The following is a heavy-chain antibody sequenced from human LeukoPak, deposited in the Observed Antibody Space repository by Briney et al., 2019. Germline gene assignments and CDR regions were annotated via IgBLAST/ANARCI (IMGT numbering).Heavy chain of an antibody. D-gene: IGHD3-22*01. Sequence: SETLSLTCTVSGGSISSSSYYWGWIRQPPGKGLEWFGSIYYSGSTYYNPSLKSRVTISVDTSKNQFSLKLSSVTAPDTALYYCSRHPGYYDSSGYYTETFDYWGQGTLVTVSS. J-gene: IGHJ4*02. V-gene: IGHV4-39*01. CDR3: SRHPGYYDSSGYYTETFDY. CDR2: IYYSGST. CDR1: GGSISSSSYY.